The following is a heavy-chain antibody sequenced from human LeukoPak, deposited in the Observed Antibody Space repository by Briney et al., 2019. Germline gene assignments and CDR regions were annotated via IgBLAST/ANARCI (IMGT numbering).Heavy chain of an antibody. D-gene: IGHD3-10*01. V-gene: IGHV4-39*01. CDR3: ARYLRGSGSYSDYFDY. J-gene: IGHJ4*02. CDR1: GGSITSSSHY. CDR2: VFYSGSA. Sequence: SETLSLTCSVSGGSITSSSHYWAWIRQSPRKGLEWIGSVFYSGSAYYNPSLKSRLTISVDTSNNQFSLKLSSVTAADTAEYYCARYLRGSGSYSDYFDYWGQGTLVTVSS.